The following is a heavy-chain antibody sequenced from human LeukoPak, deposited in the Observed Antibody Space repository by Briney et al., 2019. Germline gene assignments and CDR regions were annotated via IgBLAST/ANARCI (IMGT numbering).Heavy chain of an antibody. J-gene: IGHJ4*02. Sequence: GGSLRLSCTASGFTFSSYSMKWVRQAPGKGLEWVSYISSSSSSIHYADSVKGRFTISRDNAKNSLYLQMSSLRDEDTAMYYCAREYYYGFYYWGQGTLVTVSS. D-gene: IGHD3-10*01. V-gene: IGHV3-48*02. CDR3: AREYYYGFYY. CDR2: ISSSSSSI. CDR1: GFTFSSYS.